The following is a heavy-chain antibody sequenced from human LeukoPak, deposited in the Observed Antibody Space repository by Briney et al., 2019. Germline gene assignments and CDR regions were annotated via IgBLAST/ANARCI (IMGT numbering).Heavy chain of an antibody. CDR1: GGSISSGSYY. D-gene: IGHD3-10*01. Sequence: SETLSLTCTVSGGSISSGSYYWSWIRQPAGKGLEWIGRIYTSGSTNYNPSLKSRVTISVDTSKNQFSLKLSSVTAADTAVYYCARARAVRGVIMWFDPWGQGTLVTVSS. CDR3: ARARAVRGVIMWFDP. J-gene: IGHJ5*02. CDR2: IYTSGST. V-gene: IGHV4-61*02.